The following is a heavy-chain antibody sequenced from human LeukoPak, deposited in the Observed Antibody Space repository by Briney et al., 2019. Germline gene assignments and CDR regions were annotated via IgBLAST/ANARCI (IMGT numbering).Heavy chain of an antibody. V-gene: IGHV3-7*01. Sequence: PEGSLRLSCAASGFTLSSNWMSWVRQAPGKGLEWVANIKQDGSDKYYVGSVKGRFTISRDNAKNSLYLQMNSLRAEDTAVYFCARERRGGDAFDMWGQGTVVTVSS. CDR2: IKQDGSDK. CDR3: ARERRGGDAFDM. J-gene: IGHJ3*02. CDR1: GFTLSSNW. D-gene: IGHD3-10*01.